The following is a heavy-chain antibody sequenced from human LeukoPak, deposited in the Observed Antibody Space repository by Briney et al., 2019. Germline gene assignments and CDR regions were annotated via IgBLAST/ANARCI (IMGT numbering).Heavy chain of an antibody. Sequence: GASVKVSCKASGGTFSSYAISWVRQAPGQGLEWMGGIIPIFGTANYAQKFQGRVTMTRDMSTSTVYMELSSLRSEDTAVYYCARVRSLYYFDYWGQGTLVTVSS. CDR3: ARVRSLYYFDY. J-gene: IGHJ4*02. CDR1: GGTFSSYA. CDR2: IIPIFGTA. V-gene: IGHV1-69*05.